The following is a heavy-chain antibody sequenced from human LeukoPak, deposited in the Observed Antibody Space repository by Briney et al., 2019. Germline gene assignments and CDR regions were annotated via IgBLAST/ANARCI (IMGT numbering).Heavy chain of an antibody. CDR3: ARKSPFSNSGTNFDY. J-gene: IGHJ4*02. CDR1: GFAFSYYA. D-gene: IGHD3-10*01. Sequence: GGSLRLSRAASGFAFSYYAMSWVRQGPGKGLEWVSGISGSGGSTYYADSVKGRFTISRDNSKNTLYLQMNSLRAEDTAVYYCARKSPFSNSGTNFDYWGQGTLVTVSS. CDR2: ISGSGGST. V-gene: IGHV3-23*01.